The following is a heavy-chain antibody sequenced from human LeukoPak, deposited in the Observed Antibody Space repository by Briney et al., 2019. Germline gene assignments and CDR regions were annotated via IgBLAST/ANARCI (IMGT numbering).Heavy chain of an antibody. J-gene: IGHJ5*02. Sequence: GESLKISCKGSGYSFTSYWISRVRQMPGKGLEWMGRIDPSDSYTNYSPSFQGHVIISADKSISTAYLQWSSLKASDTAMYYCARRYCSSTSCSGFDPWGQGTLVTVSS. CDR1: GYSFTSYW. CDR2: IDPSDSYT. D-gene: IGHD2-2*01. CDR3: ARRYCSSTSCSGFDP. V-gene: IGHV5-10-1*01.